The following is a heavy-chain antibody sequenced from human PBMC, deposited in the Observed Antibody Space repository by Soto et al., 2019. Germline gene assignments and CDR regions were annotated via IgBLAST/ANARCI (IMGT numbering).Heavy chain of an antibody. V-gene: IGHV5-10-1*01. Sequence: PGESLKISCPGSGYSFTSHWITWLRQTTGKGLEWMGRIDPSDSYTNYSPSFQGRVTISADRSISTAFLQWSSLEASDTAIYYCARRLSGPKEEYNAYYFYGLDVWGQGFTVTVSS. J-gene: IGHJ6*02. CDR3: ARRLSGPKEEYNAYYFYGLDV. CDR1: GYSFTSHW. CDR2: IDPSDSYT. D-gene: IGHD1-1*01.